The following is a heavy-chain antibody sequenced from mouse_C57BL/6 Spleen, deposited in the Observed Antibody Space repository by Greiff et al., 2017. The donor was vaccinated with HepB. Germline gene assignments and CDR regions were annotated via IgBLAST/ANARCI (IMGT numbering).Heavy chain of an antibody. V-gene: IGHV5-4*03. CDR2: ISDGGSYT. D-gene: IGHD2-5*01. Sequence: EVKLVESGGGLVKPGGSLKLSCAASGFTFSSYAMSWVRQTPEKRLEWVATISDGGSYTYYPDNVKGRFTISRDNAKNNLYLQMSHLKSEDTAMYYCARGGTYYSNYLDYWGQGTTLTVSS. CDR1: GFTFSSYA. CDR3: ARGGTYYSNYLDY. J-gene: IGHJ2*01.